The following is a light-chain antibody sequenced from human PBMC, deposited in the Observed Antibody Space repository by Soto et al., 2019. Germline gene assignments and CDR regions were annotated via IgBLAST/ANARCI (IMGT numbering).Light chain of an antibody. Sequence: DIQMTQSPSSLSASVGDRVIITCRASQSISSYLNWYQQKPGKAPKLLIYAASSLQSGVPSRFSGSGSGTDFTLTISSVQPEDFATYYCQQSYSTLYTFGQGTKLEIK. CDR3: QQSYSTLYT. J-gene: IGKJ2*01. V-gene: IGKV1-39*01. CDR2: AAS. CDR1: QSISSY.